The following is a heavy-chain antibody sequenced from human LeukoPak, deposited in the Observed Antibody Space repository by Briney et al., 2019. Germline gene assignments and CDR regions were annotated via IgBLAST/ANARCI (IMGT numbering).Heavy chain of an antibody. Sequence: AGGSLRLSCAASGFTFITYSMNWVRQAPGKGLEWVSSISSSSSYIYYADSMRGRFTISRDNAKNSLYLQMNSLKPEDTAVYYCARVAEAAAFDSWGQGTLVTVSS. V-gene: IGHV3-21*06. CDR3: ARVAEAAAFDS. CDR2: ISSSSSYI. CDR1: GFTFITYS. J-gene: IGHJ4*02. D-gene: IGHD6-13*01.